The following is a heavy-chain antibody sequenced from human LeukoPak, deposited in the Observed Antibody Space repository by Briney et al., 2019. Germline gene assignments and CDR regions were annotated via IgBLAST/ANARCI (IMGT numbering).Heavy chain of an antibody. V-gene: IGHV3-21*01. CDR3: ARHVVAVGFDY. CDR1: EFTFSSYS. Sequence: PGGSLRLSCVASEFTFSSYSMNWVRQAPGKGLEWVSGIVGSGRDTYYADSVKGRFTISRDNAKNSLYLQMNSLRAEDTAVYYCARHVVAVGFDYWGQGTLVTVSS. J-gene: IGHJ4*02. D-gene: IGHD3-22*01. CDR2: IVGSGRDT.